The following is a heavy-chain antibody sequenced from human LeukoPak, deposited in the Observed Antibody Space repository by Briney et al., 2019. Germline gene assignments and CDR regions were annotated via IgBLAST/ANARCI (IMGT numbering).Heavy chain of an antibody. D-gene: IGHD5-18*01. CDR3: AKGAEEIQSMYFDY. CDR1: GFIVSSNY. V-gene: IGHV3-53*05. CDR2: IYSGGST. Sequence: GGSLRLSCAASGFIVSSNYMSWVRQAPGKGLEWVSVIYSGGSTFYADSVKGRFTISRDNSKNTLYLQMNSLRAEDTAVYYCAKGAEEIQSMYFDYWGQGTLVTVSS. J-gene: IGHJ4*02.